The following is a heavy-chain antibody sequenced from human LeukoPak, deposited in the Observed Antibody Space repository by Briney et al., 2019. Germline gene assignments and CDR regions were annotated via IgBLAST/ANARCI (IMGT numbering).Heavy chain of an antibody. Sequence: GGSLRLSCSASGFTFSSYAMHWLRHAAGKGLEYVSAISSNGGSTYYADSVKGRFTISRGTSKNTLYLQMSSLRLEDTAVYYCVRGALFLWIGEGWYGMDVWGQGTTVTVSS. D-gene: IGHD3-10*01. CDR3: VRGALFLWIGEGWYGMDV. CDR1: GFTFSSYA. J-gene: IGHJ6*02. CDR2: ISSNGGST. V-gene: IGHV3-64D*09.